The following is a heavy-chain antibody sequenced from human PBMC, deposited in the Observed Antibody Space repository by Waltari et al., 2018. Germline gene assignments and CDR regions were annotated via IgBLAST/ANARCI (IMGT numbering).Heavy chain of an antibody. CDR1: W. J-gene: IGHJ5*02. V-gene: IGHV4-4*02. Sequence: WWSWVRQSPQKGLEWIGQVQYSGRSNYNPSFASRDTVSIDTSNNQFSLKLTSATAADTAMYYCARDRGRGIYLDTWGPGMQVTVSP. D-gene: IGHD2-15*01. CDR2: VQYSGRS. CDR3: ARDRGRGIYLDT.